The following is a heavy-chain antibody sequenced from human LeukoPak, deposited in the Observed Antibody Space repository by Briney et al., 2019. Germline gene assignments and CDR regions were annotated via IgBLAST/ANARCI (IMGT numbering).Heavy chain of an antibody. J-gene: IGHJ4*02. CDR3: AVGGSYATDY. CDR1: GGSISSSSYY. V-gene: IGHV4-39*07. Sequence: SETLSLTCTVSGGSISSSSYYWGWIRQPPGKGLEWIGSIYYSGSTYYNPSLKSRVTISVDTSKNQFSLKLSSVTAADTAVYYCAVGGSYATDYWGQGTLVTVSS. CDR2: IYYSGST. D-gene: IGHD3-16*01.